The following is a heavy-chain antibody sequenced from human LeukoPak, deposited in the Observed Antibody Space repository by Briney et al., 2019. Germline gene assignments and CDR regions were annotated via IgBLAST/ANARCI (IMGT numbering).Heavy chain of an antibody. V-gene: IGHV3-9*01. CDR1: GFTFDDRA. CDR2: ISWNSGGI. Sequence: QSGGSLRLSCAASGFTFDDRAMHWVRQGSGKGLEWVSGISWNSGGIGYADSVKGRFTISRDNAKHSLYLQMNSLRAEDTALYYCVRDRGLSMYHFDHWGQGTLVTVSS. J-gene: IGHJ4*02. CDR3: VRDRGLSMYHFDH. D-gene: IGHD3-16*02.